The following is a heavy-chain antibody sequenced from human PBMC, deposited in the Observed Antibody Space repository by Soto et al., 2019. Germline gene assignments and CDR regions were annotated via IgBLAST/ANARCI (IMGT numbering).Heavy chain of an antibody. CDR1: VDSISSYY. J-gene: IGHJ4*02. Sequence: PSETLSLTCTISVDSISSYYWGWIRQPPGKGLEWIGYIFYSGDTNYNPSLRSRVTMSLDTPNNQFSLDLKSMTASDTAVYYCVRHGDSHWSFQYWGQGALVTVSS. CDR3: VRHGDSHWSFQY. D-gene: IGHD4-17*01. V-gene: IGHV4-59*08. CDR2: IFYSGDT.